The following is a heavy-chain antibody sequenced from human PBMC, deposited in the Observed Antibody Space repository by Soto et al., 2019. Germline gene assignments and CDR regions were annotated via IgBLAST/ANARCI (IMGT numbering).Heavy chain of an antibody. CDR2: MSHGGGT. Sequence: QVQLQQWGAGLLKPSETLSLTCAVYGGFVSSGSYYWSWIRQPPGKGLEWIGEMSHGGGTHFNPSLKSRVTIXXXXXXXXXXXXXXXXXXXXXXLYYCARVERGTATTVVDAFDIWGPGTMVTVSS. CDR1: GGFVSSGSYY. D-gene: IGHD1-1*01. CDR3: ARVERGTATTVVDAFDI. V-gene: IGHV4-34*01. J-gene: IGHJ3*02.